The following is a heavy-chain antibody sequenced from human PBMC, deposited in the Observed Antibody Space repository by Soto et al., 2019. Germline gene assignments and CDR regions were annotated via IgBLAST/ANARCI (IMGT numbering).Heavy chain of an antibody. Sequence: QVQLVESGGGVVQPGRSLRLSCAVSGFTFRSYNMHWVRQAPGKGLGWVAVISHDGSHKFYADSVKGRFTISRDNSQNTLYLQMNSLRAEDTAMYYCVTSSGWFSFDYWGQGTLVTVSS. CDR3: VTSSGWFSFDY. J-gene: IGHJ4*02. CDR2: ISHDGSHK. D-gene: IGHD6-19*01. V-gene: IGHV3-30*03. CDR1: GFTFRSYN.